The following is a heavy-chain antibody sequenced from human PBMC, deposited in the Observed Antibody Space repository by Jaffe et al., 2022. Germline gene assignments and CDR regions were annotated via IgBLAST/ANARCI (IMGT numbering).Heavy chain of an antibody. CDR2: IIPIFGTA. J-gene: IGHJ6*03. Sequence: QVQLVQSGAEVKKPGSSVKVSCKASGGTFSSYAISWVRQAPGQGLEWMGGIIPIFGTANYAQKFQGRVTITADESTSTAYMELSSLRSEDTAVYYCARWVQGVHRHYYYYMDVWGKGTTVTVSS. V-gene: IGHV1-69*01. CDR3: ARWVQGVHRHYYYYMDV. D-gene: IGHD3-10*01. CDR1: GGTFSSYA.